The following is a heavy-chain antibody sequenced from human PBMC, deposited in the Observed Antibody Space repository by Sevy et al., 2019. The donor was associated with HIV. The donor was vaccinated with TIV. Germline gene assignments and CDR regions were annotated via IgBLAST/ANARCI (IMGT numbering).Heavy chain of an antibody. V-gene: IGHV1-2*02. Sequence: VSVKVSCKASGYTFTGQYIHWVRQAPGQGLEWMGWINPNSGDTKYTQEFKGRVTMTRDTSISTAYMELSGLKSDDTAVYYCSRDLRLRGYSYGCFDYWGQGTLVTVSS. CDR2: INPNSGDT. D-gene: IGHD5-18*01. CDR1: GYTFTGQY. J-gene: IGHJ4*02. CDR3: SRDLRLRGYSYGCFDY.